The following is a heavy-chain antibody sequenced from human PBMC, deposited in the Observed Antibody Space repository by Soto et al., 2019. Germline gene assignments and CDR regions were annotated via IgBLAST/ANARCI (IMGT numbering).Heavy chain of an antibody. CDR3: ARSRYYYDTSDYLDY. V-gene: IGHV3-30-3*01. Sequence: PGGSLRLSCAASGFTVSSDAMHWVRQAPGKGLEWVAVISYHGSDKYYADSVKGRFTISRDNSKNTLYLQMNSLRAEDTAVYYCARSRYYYDTSDYLDYWGQGTLATVSS. D-gene: IGHD3-22*01. CDR2: ISYHGSDK. CDR1: GFTVSSDA. J-gene: IGHJ4*02.